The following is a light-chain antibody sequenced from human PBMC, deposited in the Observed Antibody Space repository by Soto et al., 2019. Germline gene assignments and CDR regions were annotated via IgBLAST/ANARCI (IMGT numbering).Light chain of an antibody. J-gene: IGLJ2*01. V-gene: IGLV1-40*01. CDR1: SSNIGAGYD. Sequence: QSVLTQPPSVSGAPGQRVTISCTGSSSNIGAGYDVQWYQQLPGAAPKLLIFGNSNRPSGVPDRFSGSRSGTSASLAITGLQAEDEDDDFCQSYDISLSVSVIFGGGTKLTVL. CDR2: GNS. CDR3: QSYDISLSVSVI.